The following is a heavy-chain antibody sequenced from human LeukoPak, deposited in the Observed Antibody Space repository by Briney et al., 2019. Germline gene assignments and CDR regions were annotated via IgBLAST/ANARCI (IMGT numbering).Heavy chain of an antibody. J-gene: IGHJ4*02. Sequence: PGGSLRLSCAASGFTFSSYGMHWVRQAPGKGLEWVTVISYDGSNKGYADSVKGRFTISRDNSKNTLYPQMNSLRAEDTAVYYCARDPAYCGGDCYPTGYFDYWGQGTLVTVSS. CDR2: ISYDGSNK. V-gene: IGHV3-30*03. CDR1: GFTFSSYG. CDR3: ARDPAYCGGDCYPTGYFDY. D-gene: IGHD2-21*02.